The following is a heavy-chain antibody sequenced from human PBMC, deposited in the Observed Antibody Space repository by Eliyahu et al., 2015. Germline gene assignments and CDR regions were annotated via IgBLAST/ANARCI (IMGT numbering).Heavy chain of an antibody. CDR2: ISSSSSYI. V-gene: IGHV3-21*01. Sequence: EVQLVESGGGXVKPGGSLXLSXAASGFTFXSYSMNXXRQAPGKGLEWVSSISSSSSYIYYADSVKGRFTISRDNAKNSLYLQMNSLRAEDTAVYYCARESGTSHCYKNWGQGTLVTVSS. D-gene: IGHD2-2*01. CDR1: GFTFXSYS. CDR3: ARESGTSHCYKN. J-gene: IGHJ4*02.